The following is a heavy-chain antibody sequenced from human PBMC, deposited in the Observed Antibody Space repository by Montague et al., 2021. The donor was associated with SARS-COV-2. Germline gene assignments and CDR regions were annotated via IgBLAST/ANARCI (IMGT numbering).Heavy chain of an antibody. D-gene: IGHD2-8*01. V-gene: IGHV4-59*01. CDR3: ARLLRSCTNGVCRTYYYAMDV. Sequence: SETLSLTCTVSGGSISGYYWSWIRQPLGKGLEWIGYIYYSGSTKXNPXLEVRVTVSVDRSKNQVSLKLSSVTAADTAVYYCARLLRSCTNGVCRTYYYAMDVWGQGATVTVSS. J-gene: IGHJ6*02. CDR2: IYYSGST. CDR1: GGSISGYY.